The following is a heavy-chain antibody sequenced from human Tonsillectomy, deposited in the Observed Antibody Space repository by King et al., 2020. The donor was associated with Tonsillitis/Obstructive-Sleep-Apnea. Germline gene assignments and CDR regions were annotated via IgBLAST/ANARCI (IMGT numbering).Heavy chain of an antibody. CDR1: GGSITSYY. V-gene: IGHV4-59*01. Sequence: VQLQESGPGLVKPSETLSLTCTVSGGSITSYYWSWLRQPPGKGLEWIGYIYYSGSTNYNPSLKSRVTISADTSKNQFSLKLSSVTAADTAVYYCARDTPYGSGSYTLGWFDPWGQGTLVTVSS. CDR2: IYYSGST. J-gene: IGHJ5*02. D-gene: IGHD3-10*01. CDR3: ARDTPYGSGSYTLGWFDP.